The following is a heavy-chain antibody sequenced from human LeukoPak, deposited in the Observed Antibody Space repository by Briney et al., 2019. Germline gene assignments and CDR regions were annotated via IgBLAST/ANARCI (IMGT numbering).Heavy chain of an antibody. CDR3: ARVAQTYCSSTSCYSLYSWFDP. J-gene: IGHJ5*02. V-gene: IGHV1-8*02. Sequence: ASVKVSCKASGYTFTSYYMHWVRQAPGQGLEWMGWMNPNSGNTGYAQKFQGRVTMTRNTSISTAYMELSSLRSEDTAVYYCARVAQTYCSSTSCYSLYSWFDPWGQGTLVTVSS. D-gene: IGHD2-2*02. CDR1: GYTFTSYY. CDR2: MNPNSGNT.